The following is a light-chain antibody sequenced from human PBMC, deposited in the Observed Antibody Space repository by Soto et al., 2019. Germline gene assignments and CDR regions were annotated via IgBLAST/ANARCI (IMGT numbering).Light chain of an antibody. J-gene: IGKJ3*01. V-gene: IGKV3-15*01. CDR3: QQYNNWPPFT. CDR2: DAS. Sequence: EIEMTQSPSTLSVSPGDRATLSCRASQSISANLAWYQQKPGQTPRLLIYDASTRASGVPAKFSGSGSGTEFTLTISSLQSEDFAVYYCQQYNNWPPFTFGPGTKVDIK. CDR1: QSISAN.